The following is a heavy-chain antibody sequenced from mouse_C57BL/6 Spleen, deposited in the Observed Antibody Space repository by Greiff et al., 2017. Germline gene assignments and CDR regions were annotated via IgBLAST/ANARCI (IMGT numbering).Heavy chain of an antibody. Sequence: EVQLVESGGGLVKPGGSLKLSCAASGFTFSSYAMSWVRQTPEKRLEWVATISDGGSYTYYPDNVKGRFTISRDNAKNNLYLQMSHLKSEDTAMYYCARDRGYYSNWYFDVWGTGTTVTVSS. CDR2: ISDGGSYT. CDR3: ARDRGYYSNWYFDV. V-gene: IGHV5-4*01. J-gene: IGHJ1*03. D-gene: IGHD2-5*01. CDR1: GFTFSSYA.